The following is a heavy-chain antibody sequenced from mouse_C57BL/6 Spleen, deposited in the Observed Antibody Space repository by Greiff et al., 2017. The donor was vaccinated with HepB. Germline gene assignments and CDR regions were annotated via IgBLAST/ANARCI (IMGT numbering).Heavy chain of an antibody. V-gene: IGHV2-6*02. Sequence: VKLMESGPGLVAPSQSLSITCTVSGFSLTSYGVHWVRQPPGKGLEWLVVIWSDGSTTYNSALKSRLSISKDNSKSQVFLKMNSLQTDDTAMYYCARNPKLFYAMDYWGQGTSVTVSS. J-gene: IGHJ4*01. CDR1: GFSLTSYG. CDR2: IWSDGST. CDR3: ARNPKLFYAMDY.